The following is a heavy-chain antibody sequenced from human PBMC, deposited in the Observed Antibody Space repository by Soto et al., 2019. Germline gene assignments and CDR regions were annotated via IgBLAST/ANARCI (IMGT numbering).Heavy chain of an antibody. CDR1: GYTFTNYG. CDR3: ARTTVTASYYYMDV. Sequence: QVQLVQSGAEVKQPGASVKVSCKASGYTFTNYGFTWVRQAPGQGLEWMGWISTYNGNTKYAQKVHGRLTMTTDTSTSTANMELTSLRSDDTAVYYCARTTVTASYYYMDVWGKGTTVTVSS. J-gene: IGHJ6*03. D-gene: IGHD4-17*01. V-gene: IGHV1-18*01. CDR2: ISTYNGNT.